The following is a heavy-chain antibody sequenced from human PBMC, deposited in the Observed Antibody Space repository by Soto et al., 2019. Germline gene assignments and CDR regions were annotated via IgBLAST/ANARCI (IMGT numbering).Heavy chain of an antibody. V-gene: IGHV1-8*01. CDR3: AKDGPAANYYGMDV. D-gene: IGHD2-2*01. CDR1: GYTFTSYD. CDR2: MNPNSGNT. Sequence: ASVKVSFKASGYTFTSYDINWVRQATGQGLEWMGWMNPNSGNTGYAQKFQGRVTMTRNTSISTAYMELSSLRAEDTAVYYCAKDGPAANYYGMDVWGQGTTVTVSS. J-gene: IGHJ6*02.